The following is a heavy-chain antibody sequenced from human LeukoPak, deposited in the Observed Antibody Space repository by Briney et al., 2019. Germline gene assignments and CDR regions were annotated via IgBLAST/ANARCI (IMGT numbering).Heavy chain of an antibody. D-gene: IGHD5-12*01. V-gene: IGHV1-18*01. CDR1: GYTFTSYG. CDR2: ISAYSGNT. Sequence: ASVKLSCKASGYTFTSYGIHWVRQAPGKGLEWMGWISAYSGNTNYAQKLQGRVTITTDTSKSTPHLELKSLRSDDTAVYYCARDDALVATGSFDYWGQGNLVTVSS. CDR3: ARDDALVATGSFDY. J-gene: IGHJ4*02.